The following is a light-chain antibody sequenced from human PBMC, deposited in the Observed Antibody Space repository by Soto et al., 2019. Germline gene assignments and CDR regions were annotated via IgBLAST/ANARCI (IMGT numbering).Light chain of an antibody. V-gene: IGLV2-14*01. CDR3: SSYISSSPLV. J-gene: IGLJ3*02. CDR2: EVS. Sequence: QSVLTQPASVSGSPGQSITISCTGTSSDVGGYNYVSWYQQHPGKAPKLMIYEVSNRPSGVSNRFSGSKSGNTASLTISGLQAEDEADYYCSSYISSSPLVFGGGTKLTVL. CDR1: SSDVGGYNY.